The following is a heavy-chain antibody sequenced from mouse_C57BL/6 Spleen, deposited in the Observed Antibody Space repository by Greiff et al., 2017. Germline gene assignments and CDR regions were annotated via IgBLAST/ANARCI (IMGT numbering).Heavy chain of an antibody. CDR2: INPNNGGT. J-gene: IGHJ4*01. Sequence: EVQLQQSGPELVKPGASVKMSCKASGYTFTDYNMHWVKQSHGKSLEWIGYINPNNGGTSYNQKFKGKATLTVNKSSSTAYMELRSLTSEDSAVYYGARYPYYGSSYDAMDYWGQGTSVTVSS. V-gene: IGHV1-22*01. CDR1: GYTFTDYN. D-gene: IGHD1-1*01. CDR3: ARYPYYGSSYDAMDY.